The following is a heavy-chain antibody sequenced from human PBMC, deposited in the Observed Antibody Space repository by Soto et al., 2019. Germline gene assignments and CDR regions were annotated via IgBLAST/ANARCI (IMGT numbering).Heavy chain of an antibody. CDR1: GFTFRNYW. D-gene: IGHD5-18*01. J-gene: IGHJ3*02. Sequence: EVQLVESGGGLVQPGGSLRLSCAASGFTFRNYWITWVRQAPGKGLEWVAHIKEDGSEMYYVDSVKGRFTISRDNAKNSLYLQMNSLRAEETGVYYCARDRGYKAFDIWGQGTMVTVSS. CDR2: IKEDGSEM. CDR3: ARDRGYKAFDI. V-gene: IGHV3-7*01.